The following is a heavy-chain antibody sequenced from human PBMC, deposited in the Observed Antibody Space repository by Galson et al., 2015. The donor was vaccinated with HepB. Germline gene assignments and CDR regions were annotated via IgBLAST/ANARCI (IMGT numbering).Heavy chain of an antibody. CDR2: IYPGDSDS. Sequence: QSGAEVKKPGESLKISCKGSGYSFTSYWIGWVRQMPGKGLEWMGIIYPGDSDSRYSPSFQGQVTMSADKSISTAYLQWSGLKASDTAMYYCARLGGHAYDTSGYSDAFDIWGQGTMVTVSS. CDR3: ARLGGHAYDTSGYSDAFDI. CDR1: GYSFTSYW. D-gene: IGHD3-22*01. V-gene: IGHV5-51*03. J-gene: IGHJ3*02.